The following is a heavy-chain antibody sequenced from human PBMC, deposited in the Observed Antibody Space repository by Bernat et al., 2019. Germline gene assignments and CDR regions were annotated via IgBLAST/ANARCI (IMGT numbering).Heavy chain of an antibody. CDR2: IKQDGSEK. CDR1: GFIFSSYW. Sequence: EVQLVESGGGLVQPGGSLRLSCVASGFIFSSYWMSWVRQAPGKGREWVANIKQDGSEKYYVDSVKGRFTISRDNAKNSLFLQMNSLRAEDTAVYYCVGPIVYSYGRFYPDYWGQGTLVTVSS. V-gene: IGHV3-7*02. D-gene: IGHD5-18*01. J-gene: IGHJ4*02. CDR3: VGPIVYSYGRFYPDY.